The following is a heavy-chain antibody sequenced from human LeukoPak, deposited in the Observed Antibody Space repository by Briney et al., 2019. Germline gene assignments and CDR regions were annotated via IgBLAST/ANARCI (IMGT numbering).Heavy chain of an antibody. CDR2: ISYDGSNK. CDR1: GFTFSNSA. Sequence: GGSLRLFCAASGFTFSNSAMHWVRQAPGKGLEWVAVISYDGSNKYYADSVKGRFTISRDNSKNTLYLQMNSLRPEDTAVFYCARGPNPSSGWPDYWGQGTLVTVSS. J-gene: IGHJ4*02. CDR3: ARGPNPSSGWPDY. V-gene: IGHV3-30-3*01. D-gene: IGHD6-19*01.